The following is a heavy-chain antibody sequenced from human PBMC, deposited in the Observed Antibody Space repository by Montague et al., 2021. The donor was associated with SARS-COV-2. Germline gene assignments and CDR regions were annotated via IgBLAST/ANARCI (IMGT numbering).Heavy chain of an antibody. V-gene: IGHV4-31*03. CDR2: IYYSGST. CDR1: GGSISSGGYY. Sequence: TLSLTCTVSGGSISSGGYYWSWIRQPPGEGLEWIGYIYYSGSTYYNPSLKSRVTLSVDTSKNQFSLKLSSVTAADTAVYYCARAKGFIVLMVYAMGAFDIWGQGTMVTVSS. D-gene: IGHD2-8*01. J-gene: IGHJ3*02. CDR3: ARAKGFIVLMVYAMGAFDI.